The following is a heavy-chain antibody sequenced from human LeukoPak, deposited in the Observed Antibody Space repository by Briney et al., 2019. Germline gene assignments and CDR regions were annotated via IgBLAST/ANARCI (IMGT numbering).Heavy chain of an antibody. Sequence: PGGSLRLSCAASGFTFSSYGMHWVRQAPGKGLEWVAFIRYDGSNKYYADSVKGRFIISRDNSKNTLYLQMNSLRAEDTAVYYCAKDLMAVVPAANYWGQGTLVTVSS. CDR2: IRYDGSNK. V-gene: IGHV3-30*02. CDR1: GFTFSSYG. CDR3: AKDLMAVVPAANY. D-gene: IGHD2-2*01. J-gene: IGHJ4*02.